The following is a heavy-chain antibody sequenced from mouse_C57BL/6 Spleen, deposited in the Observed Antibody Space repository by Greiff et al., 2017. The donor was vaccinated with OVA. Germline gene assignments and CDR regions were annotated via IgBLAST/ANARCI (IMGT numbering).Heavy chain of an antibody. CDR3: TTYKLHFDV. CDR2: IDPENGDT. Sequence: VQLQQSGPELVRPGASVKLSCTASGYNIKDDYMHWVKQRPEQGLEWIGWIDPENGDTDYAPKFTGKATITADTSSNTAYLQLSSLTSEDTAVYYCTTYKLHFDVWGKGTTLTVSS. CDR1: GYNIKDDY. V-gene: IGHV14-4*01. D-gene: IGHD1-3*01. J-gene: IGHJ1*03.